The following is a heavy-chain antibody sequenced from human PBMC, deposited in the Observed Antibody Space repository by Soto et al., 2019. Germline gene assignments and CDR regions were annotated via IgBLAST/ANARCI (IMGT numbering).Heavy chain of an antibody. CDR2: ISGSGGST. CDR3: ARGFPHYNIGVVSVDD. J-gene: IGHJ4*02. CDR1: GFTFSSYA. Sequence: EVQLLESGGGLVQPGGSLRLSCAASGFTFSSYAMSWVRQAPGKGLEWVSDISGSGGSTYYADSVKGRFTISRDNSKNTLYMQRNSLRVEDTSVYYCARGFPHYNIGVVSVDDWGQGTLVTVSS. D-gene: IGHD2-2*01. V-gene: IGHV3-23*01.